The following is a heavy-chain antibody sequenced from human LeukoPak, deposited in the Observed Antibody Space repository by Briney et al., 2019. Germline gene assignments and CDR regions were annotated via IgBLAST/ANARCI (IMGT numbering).Heavy chain of an antibody. CDR3: ASVAAAGASPIDY. CDR2: IYYSGST. D-gene: IGHD6-13*01. V-gene: IGHV4-31*03. CDR1: GGSISSGGYY. J-gene: IGHJ4*02. Sequence: KPSETLSLTCTVSGGSISSGGYYWSWIRQHPGKGLEWIGYIYYSGSTYYNPSLKSRVTISVDTSKNQFSLKLSSVTAADTAVYYCASVAAAGASPIDYWGQGTLVTVSS.